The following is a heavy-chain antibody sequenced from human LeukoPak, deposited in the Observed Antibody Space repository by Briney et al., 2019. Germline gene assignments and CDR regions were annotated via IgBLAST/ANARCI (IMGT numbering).Heavy chain of an antibody. V-gene: IGHV3-66*02. CDR2: LYSGGST. Sequence: GGSLRISSAASGFTVSSNYMGWVRQAPGKGLEWDSVLYSGGSTYYPDSVKGLFTISRDTSQTTLYLQMDSLRAEDTAVYYCARLYDSSSYGAFDIWGQGTTVTVSS. D-gene: IGHD3-22*01. J-gene: IGHJ3*02. CDR1: GFTVSSNY. CDR3: ARLYDSSSYGAFDI.